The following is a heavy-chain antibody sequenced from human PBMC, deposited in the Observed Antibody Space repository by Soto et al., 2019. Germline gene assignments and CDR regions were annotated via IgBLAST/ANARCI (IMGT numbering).Heavy chain of an antibody. CDR1: GFTFSSYG. CDR2: ISYDGSNK. CDR3: AKEKGITGTSPDDY. D-gene: IGHD1-20*01. V-gene: IGHV3-30*18. Sequence: GGSLRLSCAASGFTFSSYGMHWVRQAPGKGLEWVAVISYDGSNKYYADSVKGRFTISRDNSKNTLYLQMNSLRAEDTAVYYCAKEKGITGTSPDDYWGQGTLVTVSS. J-gene: IGHJ4*02.